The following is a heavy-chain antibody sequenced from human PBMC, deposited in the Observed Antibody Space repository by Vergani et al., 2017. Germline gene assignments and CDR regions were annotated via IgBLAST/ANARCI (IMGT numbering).Heavy chain of an antibody. Sequence: DVHLAESGGGLGQPGGSLRLACAASGFTFSSHAMCWVRQAPGKGLEWVSALSGSGGSTHYADSVKGRFTISRDNSKNTVYLQMNSLRADDTAVYYCAKDKSRCSGDSCTTWYFDLWGRGTLVTVSS. CDR3: AKDKSRCSGDSCTTWYFDL. CDR2: LSGSGGST. D-gene: IGHD2-15*01. CDR1: GFTFSSHA. J-gene: IGHJ2*01. V-gene: IGHV3-23*04.